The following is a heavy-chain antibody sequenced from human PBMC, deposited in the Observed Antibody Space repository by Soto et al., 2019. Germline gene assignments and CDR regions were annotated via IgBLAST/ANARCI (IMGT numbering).Heavy chain of an antibody. J-gene: IGHJ6*03. CDR2: ISGSGGTT. CDR1: GFTFSSYA. D-gene: IGHD2-15*01. CDR3: AKDGGVSSWKYCSGGSCYYYYMDV. V-gene: IGHV3-23*01. Sequence: GGSLRLSCAASGFTFSSYAMSWVRQAPGKGLEWVSAISGSGGTTYYADSVKGRFSISRDNSKNTVYLQMSSLRAEDKAVYYCAKDGGVSSWKYCSGGSCYYYYMDVWGKGTTVTVSS.